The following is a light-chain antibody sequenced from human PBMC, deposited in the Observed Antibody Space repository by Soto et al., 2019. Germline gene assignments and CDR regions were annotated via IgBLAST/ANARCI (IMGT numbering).Light chain of an antibody. CDR2: GAS. CDR1: QSVSSSY. J-gene: IGKJ2*01. CDR3: QQYGSSPL. V-gene: IGKV3-20*01. Sequence: EIVLTQSPGTLSLSPGERATLSCRASQSVSSSYLAWYQQKPGQAPRLLIYGASSRATGIPDRFSGSGSGTDITLTISRLEPEDFAVYYGQQYGSSPLFGQGTKLELK.